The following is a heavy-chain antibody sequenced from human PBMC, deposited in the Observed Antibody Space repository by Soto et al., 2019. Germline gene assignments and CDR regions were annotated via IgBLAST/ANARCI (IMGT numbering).Heavy chain of an antibody. V-gene: IGHV4-34*01. Sequence: PSETLSLTCAVYGGSFSGYYWSWIRQPPGKGLEWIGEINHSGSTNYNPSLKSRVTISVGTSKNQFSLKLSSVTAADTAVYYCARATFGGVIVLDYWGQGTLVTVSS. D-gene: IGHD3-16*02. J-gene: IGHJ4*02. CDR2: INHSGST. CDR3: ARATFGGVIVLDY. CDR1: GGSFSGYY.